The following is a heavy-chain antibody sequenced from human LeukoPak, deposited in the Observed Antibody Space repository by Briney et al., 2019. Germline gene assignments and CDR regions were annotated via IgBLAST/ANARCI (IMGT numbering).Heavy chain of an antibody. CDR1: GFTSGFTFGDYA. J-gene: IGHJ4*02. D-gene: IGHD3-22*01. Sequence: GRSLRLSCTASGFTSGFTFGDYAMSWVPQAPGKGLEWVGFIRTKAYGGTTEYAASVKGRFTISRDGSKSIAYLQMNSLKTEDTAVYYCTRTYYDSSGYLFDYWGQGTLVTVSS. CDR3: TRTYYDSSGYLFDY. V-gene: IGHV3-49*04. CDR2: IRTKAYGGTT.